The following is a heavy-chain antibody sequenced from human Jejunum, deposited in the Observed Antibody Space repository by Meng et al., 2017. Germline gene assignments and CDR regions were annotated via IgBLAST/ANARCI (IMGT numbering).Heavy chain of an antibody. J-gene: IGHJ5*02. CDR2: LWYDGSRK. CDR3: ARDVDTSGRYSWFDP. V-gene: IGHV3-33*01. D-gene: IGHD6-19*01. Sequence: QGQLVESGGGVVQPGASLRLSCAASGFTFSNYGMHWVRQAPGEGLEWVAVLWYDGSRKYYADSVKGRFTVSRDLSKNTLFLQMTSLRAEDTAVYYCARDVDTSGRYSWFDPWGQGTLVTVSS. CDR1: GFTFSNYG.